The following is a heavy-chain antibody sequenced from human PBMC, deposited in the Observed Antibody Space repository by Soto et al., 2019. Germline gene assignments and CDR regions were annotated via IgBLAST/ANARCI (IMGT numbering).Heavy chain of an antibody. D-gene: IGHD2-2*02. Sequence: SVKVSCKASGGTFSSYAISWVRQAPGQGLEWMGGIIPIFGTANYAQKFQGRVTITADESTSTAYMELSSLRSEDTAVYYCARDIPPSTSCYMCYYYGMDVWGQGTTVTVSS. CDR3: ARDIPPSTSCYMCYYYGMDV. CDR1: GGTFSSYA. V-gene: IGHV1-69*13. J-gene: IGHJ6*02. CDR2: IIPIFGTA.